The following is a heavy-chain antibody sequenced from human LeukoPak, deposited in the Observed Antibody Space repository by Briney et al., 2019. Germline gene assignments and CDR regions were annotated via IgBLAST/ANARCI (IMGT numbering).Heavy chain of an antibody. J-gene: IGHJ4*02. V-gene: IGHV3-49*04. Sequence: QSLRLSCTTSGFAFDDLAMSWVRQPAGKGLEWVGFIRRRAYGGAAEYAASVKGRFIISRDDSKGIAYLQMNSLKTGDTAVYYCSRNGLVDFDYWGQGSRVIVSP. CDR2: IRRRAYGGAA. CDR3: SRNGLVDFDY. CDR1: GFAFDDLA.